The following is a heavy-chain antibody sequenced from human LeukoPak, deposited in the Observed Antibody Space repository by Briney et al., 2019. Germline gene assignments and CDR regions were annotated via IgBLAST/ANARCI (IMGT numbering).Heavy chain of an antibody. V-gene: IGHV3-7*01. J-gene: IGHJ5*02. CDR1: GFTLSTSW. Sequence: PRGSLRLSCEAPGFTLSTSWMTWVRQAPGKGLERVANIKQDGSEKFYVASVKGRFTISRDNAKNSLYLQMNSLRAEDTAVYYCAREPDNWFDPWGQGTLVTVSS. CDR3: AREPDNWFDP. CDR2: IKQDGSEK.